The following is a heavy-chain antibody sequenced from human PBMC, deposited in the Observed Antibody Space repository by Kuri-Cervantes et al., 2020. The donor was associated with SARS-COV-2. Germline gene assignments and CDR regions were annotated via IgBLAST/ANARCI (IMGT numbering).Heavy chain of an antibody. CDR1: GNSFTTYW. CDR2: IYPGDSNT. Sequence: GGSLRLSCKHSGNSFTTYWIGWVRQMPGNGLELMGIIYPGDSNTKYSPSFQGQVTISADKSISTAYLQWSSLKASDTAMYYCARLFQWPGFFLAPFDYWGQGTLVTVSS. CDR3: ARLFQWPGFFLAPFDY. V-gene: IGHV5-51*01. J-gene: IGHJ4*02. D-gene: IGHD6-19*01.